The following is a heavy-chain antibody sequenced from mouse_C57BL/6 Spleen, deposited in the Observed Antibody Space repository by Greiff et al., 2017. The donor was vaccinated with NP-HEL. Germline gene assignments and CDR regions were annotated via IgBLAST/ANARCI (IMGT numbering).Heavy chain of an antibody. D-gene: IGHD2-4*01. CDR3: AKGLRRKSHD. Sequence: QVQLQQSGAELVMPGASVKLSCKASGYTFTSYWMHWVKQRPGQGLEWIGEIDPSDSYTNYNQKFKGKSTLTVDKSSSTAYMQLSSLTSEDSAVYYGAKGLRRKSHDWGQGTTLTVSS. CDR1: GYTFTSYW. J-gene: IGHJ2*01. V-gene: IGHV1-69*01. CDR2: IDPSDSYT.